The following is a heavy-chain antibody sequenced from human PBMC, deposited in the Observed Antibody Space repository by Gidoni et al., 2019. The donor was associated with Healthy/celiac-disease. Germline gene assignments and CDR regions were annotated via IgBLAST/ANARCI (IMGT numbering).Heavy chain of an antibody. CDR3: ARGAGYSSSWYVGWFDP. CDR1: GGSFRGYY. V-gene: IGHV4-34*01. Sequence: QVQLQQWGAGLLKPSETLSLTCAVYGGSFRGYYWSWIRQPPGKGLEWIGEINHSGSTNYNPSLKSRVTISVDTSKNQFSLKLSSVTAADTAVYYCARGAGYSSSWYVGWFDPWGQGTLVTVSS. J-gene: IGHJ5*02. D-gene: IGHD6-13*01. CDR2: INHSGST.